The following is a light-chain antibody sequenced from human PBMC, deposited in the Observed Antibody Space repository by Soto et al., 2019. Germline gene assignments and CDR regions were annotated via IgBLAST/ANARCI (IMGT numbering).Light chain of an antibody. J-gene: IGKJ4*01. Sequence: DIVMTQSPLSLPVTPGEPASISCRSSDNLLNSNGYNYLDWYVQKPGQSPQLLIYLGSSRASGVPDRFSGSGSGTYFTLKISRVEAEDVGVYYCMQALQTPLTFGGGTMVEIK. CDR2: LGS. V-gene: IGKV2-28*01. CDR1: DNLLNSNGYNY. CDR3: MQALQTPLT.